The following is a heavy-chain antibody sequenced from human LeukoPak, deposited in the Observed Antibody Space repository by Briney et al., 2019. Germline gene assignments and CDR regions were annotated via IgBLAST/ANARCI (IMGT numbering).Heavy chain of an antibody. CDR2: NPSDGDNK. D-gene: IGHD3-22*01. CDR3: ARAKLHSSLDY. V-gene: IGHV3-30-3*01. Sequence: PGRSLRLSCAASGFSFSTYAMHWVRQAPGKGLEWVVVNPSDGDNKYYADSVKGRFTVSRDNSKNTLYLQMNSLKTEDTAVYYCARAKLHSSLDYWGQGILVTVSS. J-gene: IGHJ4*02. CDR1: GFSFSTYA.